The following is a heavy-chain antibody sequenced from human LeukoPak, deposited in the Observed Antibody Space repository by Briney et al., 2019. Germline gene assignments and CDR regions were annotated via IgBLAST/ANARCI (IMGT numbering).Heavy chain of an antibody. CDR2: IFYSGST. D-gene: IGHD1-26*01. J-gene: IGHJ4*02. Sequence: SETLSLTCTVSGASVISNNYYRTWIRQPPGKGLEWIGYIFYSGSTNYSPSLKSRVTISVDTSTNQLSLKLSSVTAADTAVYYCAKIKQGGATFDYWGQGTLVTVSS. CDR3: AKIKQGGATFDY. CDR1: GASVISNNYY. V-gene: IGHV4-61*01.